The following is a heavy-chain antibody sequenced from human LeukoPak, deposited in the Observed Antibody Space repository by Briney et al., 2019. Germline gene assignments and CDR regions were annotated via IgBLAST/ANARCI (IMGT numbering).Heavy chain of an antibody. CDR2: INPNTGGT. CDR3: TYSTNFGGFDY. J-gene: IGHJ4*02. V-gene: IGHV1-2*02. CDR1: GYTFTGYY. Sequence: ASVKVSCKASGYTFTGYYMHWVRQAPGQGLEWMAWINPNTGGTNSAQKFQGRVTMTRDTSISTAYMELSRLRSDDTAVYYCTYSTNFGGFDYWGQGTLVTVSS. D-gene: IGHD3-16*01.